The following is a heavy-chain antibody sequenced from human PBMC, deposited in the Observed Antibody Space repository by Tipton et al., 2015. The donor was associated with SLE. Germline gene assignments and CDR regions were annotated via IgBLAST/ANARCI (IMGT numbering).Heavy chain of an antibody. Sequence: TQSLTCTVSGGSISSSSYYWGWIRQPPGKGLEWIGSISYSGGTYYNPSLKSRVIISVDMSKNQFSLRLNSVTAADTAVYYCARDPGTGGNFDYWGQGTLITVSS. CDR2: ISYSGGT. CDR1: GGSISSSSYY. D-gene: IGHD1-14*01. CDR3: ARDPGTGGNFDY. J-gene: IGHJ4*02. V-gene: IGHV4-39*07.